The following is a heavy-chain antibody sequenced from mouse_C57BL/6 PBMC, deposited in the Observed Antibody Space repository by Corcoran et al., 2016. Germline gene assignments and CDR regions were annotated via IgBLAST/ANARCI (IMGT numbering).Heavy chain of an antibody. V-gene: IGHV1-26*01. CDR2: INPNNGGT. CDR1: GYTFTDYY. CDR3: ARSALDY. D-gene: IGHD1-2*01. Sequence: EVQLQQSGPELVKPGASVKISCKASGYTFTDYYMNWVKQSHGKSLEWIGDINPNNGGTSYNQKFKGKATLTVDKSSSTAYMELRSLTSEDSAVYYWARSALDYWCQGTTLTVSS. J-gene: IGHJ2*01.